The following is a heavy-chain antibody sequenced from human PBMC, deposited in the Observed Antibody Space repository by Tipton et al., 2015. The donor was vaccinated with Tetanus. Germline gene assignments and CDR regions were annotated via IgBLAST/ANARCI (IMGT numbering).Heavy chain of an antibody. Sequence: TLSLTCTVSGSSITSTTHYWGWIRQAPGKGLEWIGIIYYSGSTYYNASLRSRVTISVDTSKNQFSLQLRRVTAADTAVYYCARGTWLYTTTYHRHWLDPWGQGTLVTVSS. V-gene: IGHV4-39*01. D-gene: IGHD2-2*02. CDR3: ARGTWLYTTTYHRHWLDP. J-gene: IGHJ5*02. CDR2: IYYSGST. CDR1: GSSITSTTHY.